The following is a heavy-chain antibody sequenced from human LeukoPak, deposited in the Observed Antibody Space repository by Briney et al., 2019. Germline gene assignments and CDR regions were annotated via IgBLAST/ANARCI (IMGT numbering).Heavy chain of an antibody. CDR2: IKQNGSEK. Sequence: GGSLRLSCAASGFTFSSYWMTWVRQAPGKGLEWVANIKQNGSEKSYVYAVKGRFTISRDNANNSLYLQMNSLRAEDTALSYCARDGDEEYSSSSVLNYWGPGTLVTVSS. CDR1: GFTFSSYW. D-gene: IGHD6-6*01. V-gene: IGHV3-7*01. CDR3: ARDGDEEYSSSSVLNY. J-gene: IGHJ4*02.